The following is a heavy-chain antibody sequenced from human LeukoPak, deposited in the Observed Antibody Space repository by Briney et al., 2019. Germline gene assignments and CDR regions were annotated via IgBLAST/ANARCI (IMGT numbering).Heavy chain of an antibody. CDR1: GFTFSSYW. CDR2: INHNGNVN. Sequence: GGSLRLSCAASGFTFSSYWMNWARQASGKGLEWVASINHNGNVNYYVDSVKGRFTISRDNAKNSLYLQMSNLRAEDTAVYYCAKDGDLVAAACFDYWGQGTLVTVSS. J-gene: IGHJ4*02. V-gene: IGHV3-7*03. CDR3: AKDGDLVAAACFDY. D-gene: IGHD6-13*01.